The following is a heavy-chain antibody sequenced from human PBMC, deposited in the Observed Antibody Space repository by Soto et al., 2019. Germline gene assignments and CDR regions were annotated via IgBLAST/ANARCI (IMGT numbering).Heavy chain of an antibody. V-gene: IGHV1-69*02. D-gene: IGHD3-16*01. CDR1: GDTFSSYT. CDR2: IIPVLGIP. Sequence: QVQLVQSGAEVKKPGSSVKVSCKASGDTFSSYTISWVRQAPGQGLEWMGRIIPVLGIPNYAQKFQGRLTITADKSTNTDYMELTSLTSEDTAVYYCARVGGTSAFDIWGQGTVVTVAS. J-gene: IGHJ3*02. CDR3: ARVGGTSAFDI.